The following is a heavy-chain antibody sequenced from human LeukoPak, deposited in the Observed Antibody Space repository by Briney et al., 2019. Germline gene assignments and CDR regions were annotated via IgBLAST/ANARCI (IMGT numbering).Heavy chain of an antibody. Sequence: GRSLRLSCAASGFTFSSYAMHWVRQAPGKGLEWVAVISYDGSNKYYADSVKGRFTISRDNSKNTLYLQMNSLRAEDTAVYYCARESDIAPIFDYWGQGTLVTVSS. CDR3: ARESDIAPIFDY. CDR1: GFTFSSYA. J-gene: IGHJ4*02. D-gene: IGHD2-15*01. CDR2: ISYDGSNK. V-gene: IGHV3-30-3*01.